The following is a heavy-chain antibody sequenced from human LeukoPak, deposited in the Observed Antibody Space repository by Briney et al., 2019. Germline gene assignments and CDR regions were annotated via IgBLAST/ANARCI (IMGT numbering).Heavy chain of an antibody. CDR3: ARTYCSSTSCRVNWFDP. V-gene: IGHV4-39*01. J-gene: IGHJ5*02. CDR2: IYYSGST. D-gene: IGHD2-2*01. CDR1: GGSISSSSYY. Sequence: SETLSLTCTVSGGSISSSSYYWGWIRQPPGKGLEWIGSIYYSGSTYYNPSLKSRVTISVDTSKNQFSLKLSSVTAADTAVYYCARTYCSSTSCRVNWFDPWGQGTLVTVSS.